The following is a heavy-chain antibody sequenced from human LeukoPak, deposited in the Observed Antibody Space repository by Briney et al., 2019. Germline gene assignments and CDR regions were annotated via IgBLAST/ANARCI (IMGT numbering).Heavy chain of an antibody. CDR1: GFTFCDYY. D-gene: IGHD3-10*01. V-gene: IGHV3-11*01. CDR2: ISSSAINI. CDR3: ARVTYGSGSYYNDYYYYYYMDV. Sequence: TGGSLRLSCAASGFTFCDYYMSWIRQAPGNGREWVAYISSSAINIYYADSVKGRFTISRNNAKNSLYLQMNSLRAEDTAVYYCARVTYGSGSYYNDYYYYYYMDVWGKGTTVTVSS. J-gene: IGHJ6*03.